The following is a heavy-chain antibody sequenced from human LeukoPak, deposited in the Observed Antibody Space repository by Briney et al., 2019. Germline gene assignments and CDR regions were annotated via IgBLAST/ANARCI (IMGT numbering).Heavy chain of an antibody. CDR1: GCTFSSYA. V-gene: IGHV3-23*01. CDR3: AKGLSYDFWSGYLAY. D-gene: IGHD3-3*01. CDR2: ICGSGGST. Sequence: PGGSLRLSCAASGCTFSSYAMSWVRQAPGKGLEWVSAICGSGGSTYYADSVKGRFTISRDNSKNTLYLQMNSLRAEDTAVYYCAKGLSYDFWSGYLAYWGQGTLVTVSS. J-gene: IGHJ4*02.